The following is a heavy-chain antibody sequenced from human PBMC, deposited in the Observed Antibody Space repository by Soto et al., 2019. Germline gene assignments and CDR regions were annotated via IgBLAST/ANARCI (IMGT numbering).Heavy chain of an antibody. CDR2: ITPILGIA. CDR1: GGTFSSYS. Sequence: QVQLVQSGAVVKKPGSSVKVSSKDSGGTFSSYSINWVRQAPGQGLEWMGRITPILGIANYAQKFQGRVTITADKSTSTAYMELSSLRSEDTAVYYCAREPYGDYSGYWGQGTLVTVSS. D-gene: IGHD4-17*01. J-gene: IGHJ4*02. CDR3: AREPYGDYSGY. V-gene: IGHV1-69*08.